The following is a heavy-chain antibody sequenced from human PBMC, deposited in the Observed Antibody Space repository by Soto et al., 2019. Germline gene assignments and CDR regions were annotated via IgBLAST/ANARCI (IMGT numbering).Heavy chain of an antibody. CDR2: ISYNGGGT. CDR3: AIDRVPNDSSGYYSILTES. Sequence: GGSLRLSCAASGFTFSKYAMTWARQAPGKDLEWVSAISYNGGGTYYVDSVKGRFTVSRDNSKNTLYLQMHSLRAEDTAVYYCAIDRVPNDSSGYYSILTESWGQGTVVTGS. V-gene: IGHV3-23*01. D-gene: IGHD3-22*01. J-gene: IGHJ5*02. CDR1: GFTFSKYA.